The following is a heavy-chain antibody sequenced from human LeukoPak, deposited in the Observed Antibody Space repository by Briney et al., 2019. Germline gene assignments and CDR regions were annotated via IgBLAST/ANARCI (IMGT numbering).Heavy chain of an antibody. CDR1: VGSISSYY. CDR3: AREAQLVLGIHED. Sequence: SETLSLTCTVSVGSISSYYCSWVRQPAGKGLEWIGRIYSSGSTNYSPSLKSRVTMSLDTPKNQFSLKLSSVTAADTAVYYCAREAQLVLGIHEDWGQGTLVTVSS. D-gene: IGHD6-6*01. J-gene: IGHJ4*02. CDR2: IYSSGST. V-gene: IGHV4-4*07.